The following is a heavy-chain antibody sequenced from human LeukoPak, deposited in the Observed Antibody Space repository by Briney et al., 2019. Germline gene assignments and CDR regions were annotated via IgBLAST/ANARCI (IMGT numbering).Heavy chain of an antibody. CDR3: TTLSHDIHY. V-gene: IGHV3-15*04. J-gene: IGHJ4*02. CDR2: MESNPAGGRV. Sequence: GGSLRLPCTASGFIFSNAWMTWVRQAPGKGLEWVGRMESNPAGGRVDYAAPLKGRFTISRDDSKNTLYLQVNILRTEDTAVYYCTTLSHDIHYWGQGTLVTVSS. D-gene: IGHD3-9*01. CDR1: GFIFSNAW.